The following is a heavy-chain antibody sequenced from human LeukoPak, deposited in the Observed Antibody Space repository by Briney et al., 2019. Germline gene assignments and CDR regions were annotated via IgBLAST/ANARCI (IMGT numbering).Heavy chain of an antibody. Sequence: GSLRLSGPASGFTFSRNGMHWVRQAPGKGLEWVAFIKRDESEKWYLNSVRGRFTISRDNAKNSLYLQMNSLRAEDTAVYYCARDGGLVVVYAFDIWGQGTMVTVSS. J-gene: IGHJ3*02. D-gene: IGHD3-22*01. CDR2: IKRDESEK. CDR1: GFTFSRNG. CDR3: ARDGGLVVVYAFDI. V-gene: IGHV3-30*12.